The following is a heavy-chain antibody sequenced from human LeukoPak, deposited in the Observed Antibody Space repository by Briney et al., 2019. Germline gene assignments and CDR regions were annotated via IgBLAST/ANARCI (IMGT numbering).Heavy chain of an antibody. CDR1: GFTFSSYS. D-gene: IGHD3-22*01. CDR2: ISGSSSTI. J-gene: IGHJ4*02. V-gene: IGHV3-48*01. Sequence: GGSLRLSCAASGFTFSSYSMNWVRQAPGKGLEWVSYISGSSSTIYYADSVKGRFTISRDNAKNSLYLQMNSLRAEDTVVYYCATNYYASWFYGYWGQGTLVTVSS. CDR3: ATNYYASWFYGY.